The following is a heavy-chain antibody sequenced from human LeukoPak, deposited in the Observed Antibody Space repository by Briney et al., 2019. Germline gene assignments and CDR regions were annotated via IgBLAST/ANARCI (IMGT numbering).Heavy chain of an antibody. CDR1: GGSISSGSYY. Sequence: SETLSLTCTVSGGSISSGSYYWSWIRQPAGKGLEWIGRIYTSGSTNYNPSLKSRVTISVDTSKNQFSLKLSSVTAADTAVYYCARDSLVEDGSGSYSSFDDWGQGTLVTVSS. CDR2: IYTSGST. V-gene: IGHV4-61*02. J-gene: IGHJ4*02. CDR3: ARDSLVEDGSGSYSSFDD. D-gene: IGHD3-10*01.